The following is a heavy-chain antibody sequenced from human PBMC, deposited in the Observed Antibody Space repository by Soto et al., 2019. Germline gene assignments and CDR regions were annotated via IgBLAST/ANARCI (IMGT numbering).Heavy chain of an antibody. CDR3: ARAKPDSSGWPPYYFDY. D-gene: IGHD6-19*01. J-gene: IGHJ4*02. CDR1: VGSISSSNW. Sequence: SESLSLNGAVSVGSISSSNWWSCVRQPPGKGLEWIGEIYHSGSTNYNPPLKSRVTISVDKSKNQFSLKLSSVTAADTAVYYCARAKPDSSGWPPYYFDYWGQGTLVTVS. CDR2: IYHSGST. V-gene: IGHV4-4*02.